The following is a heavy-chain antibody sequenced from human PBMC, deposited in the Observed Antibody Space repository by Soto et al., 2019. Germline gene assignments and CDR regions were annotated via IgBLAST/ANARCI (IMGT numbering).Heavy chain of an antibody. J-gene: IGHJ5*02. Sequence: SETLSLTCTVSGGSISSYYWSWIRQPPGKGLEWIGYIYYSGSTNYNPSLKSRVTISVDTSKNQFSLKLGSVTAADTAVYYCARVVVTYPKGRQLNNWFDPWGQGTLDTVSS. CDR3: ARVVVTYPKGRQLNNWFDP. CDR1: GGSISSYY. D-gene: IGHD3-22*01. V-gene: IGHV4-59*01. CDR2: IYYSGST.